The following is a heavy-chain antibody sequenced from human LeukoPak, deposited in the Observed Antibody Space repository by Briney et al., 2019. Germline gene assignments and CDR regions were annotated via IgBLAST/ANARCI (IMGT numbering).Heavy chain of an antibody. Sequence: GGSLRLSCAASGFTFSDYYMSWIRQAPGKGLEWVSYIGRSGTTIHYADSVKGRFTISRDNSKNTLYLQMNSLRVEDTAVYYCAKAVPKAVVTPSFDYWGQGTLVTVSS. V-gene: IGHV3-11*01. D-gene: IGHD4-23*01. J-gene: IGHJ4*02. CDR2: IGRSGTTI. CDR3: AKAVPKAVVTPSFDY. CDR1: GFTFSDYY.